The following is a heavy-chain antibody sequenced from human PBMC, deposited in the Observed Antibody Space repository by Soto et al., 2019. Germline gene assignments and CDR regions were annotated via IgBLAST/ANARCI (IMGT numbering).Heavy chain of an antibody. J-gene: IGHJ5*02. CDR2: INPNSGGT. D-gene: IGHD4-17*01. CDR1: GYTFTGYY. Sequence: ASVKVSCKASGYTFTGYYMHWVRQAPGQGLEWMGWINPNSGGTNYAQKFQGWVTMTRDTSISTAYMELSRLRSDDTAVYYCARQYYGGTSDWFDPWGQGTLVTVSS. V-gene: IGHV1-2*04. CDR3: ARQYYGGTSDWFDP.